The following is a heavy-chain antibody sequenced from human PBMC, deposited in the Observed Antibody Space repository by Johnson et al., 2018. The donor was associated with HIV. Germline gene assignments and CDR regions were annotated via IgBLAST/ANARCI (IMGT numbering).Heavy chain of an antibody. Sequence: QVLLVESGGGVVQPGRSLRLSCAASGFTFSNHAMYWVRQAPGKGLEWVAVISYDGSNKYYADSVKGRFTISRDNSKNTLYLQMNSLRAEDTAVYYCAKDTRAAAALGAFDIWGQGTMVTVSS. V-gene: IGHV3-30*18. CDR1: GFTFSNHA. CDR2: ISYDGSNK. J-gene: IGHJ3*02. CDR3: AKDTRAAAALGAFDI. D-gene: IGHD6-13*01.